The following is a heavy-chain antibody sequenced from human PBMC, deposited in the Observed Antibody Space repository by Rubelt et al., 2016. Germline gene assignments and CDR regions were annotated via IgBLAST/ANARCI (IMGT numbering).Heavy chain of an antibody. J-gene: IGHJ5*02. CDR3: ARGYCSSANCLFNWFDP. D-gene: IGHD2-2*01. Sequence: QVQLVQSGAEVKKPGASVKVSCKASGYTFTTYGISWVRQAPGQGLEWMGWISTYNGNTNYAQELQGRVTMTTDTSTSTAYMELRSLRSDDTAIYFCARGYCSSANCLFNWFDPWGQGTLVTVSS. CDR1: GYTFTTYG. V-gene: IGHV1-18*01. CDR2: ISTYNGNT.